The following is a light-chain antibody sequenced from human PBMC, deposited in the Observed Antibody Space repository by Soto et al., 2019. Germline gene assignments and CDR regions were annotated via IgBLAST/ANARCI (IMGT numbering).Light chain of an antibody. V-gene: IGLV2-23*01. CDR1: SSDVGTYYF. CDR2: EGT. J-gene: IGLJ1*01. Sequence: QSALTQPASVSGSLGQSITISCTGSSSDVGTYYFVSWYQQHPGKVPKLMIYEGTKRPSGVSDRFSGSKSGNTATMTISGLQAEDEANYYCCSYAGNNIFVFGTGTKLTVL. CDR3: CSYAGNNIFV.